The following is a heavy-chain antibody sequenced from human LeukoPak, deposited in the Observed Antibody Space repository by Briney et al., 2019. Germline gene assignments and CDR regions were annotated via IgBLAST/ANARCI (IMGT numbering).Heavy chain of an antibody. Sequence: GESLKISCKGSGYSFTSYWIGWVRQMPGKGLEWMGIIYPGDSDTRYSPSFQGQVTISADKSISTAYLQWSSLKASDTALYYRARKGLNSRRLFFFDYWGQGSLVTVSS. V-gene: IGHV5-51*01. CDR3: ARKGLNSRRLFFFDY. D-gene: IGHD3/OR15-3a*01. J-gene: IGHJ4*02. CDR1: GYSFTSYW. CDR2: IYPGDSDT.